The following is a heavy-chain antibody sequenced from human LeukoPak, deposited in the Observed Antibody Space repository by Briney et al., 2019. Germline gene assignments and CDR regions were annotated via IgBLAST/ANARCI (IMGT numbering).Heavy chain of an antibody. V-gene: IGHV4-59*11. CDR3: ARDRREAVAGTNWFDP. Sequence: SETLSLTCTISGAFISDHYWTWIRQPPGKGLEWIGYIYYRGNTNYNPSLKSRVTISVDTSKNQFSLKLSSVTAADTAVYYCARDRREAVAGTNWFDPWGQGTLVTVSS. J-gene: IGHJ5*02. CDR1: GAFISDHY. CDR2: IYYRGNT. D-gene: IGHD6-19*01.